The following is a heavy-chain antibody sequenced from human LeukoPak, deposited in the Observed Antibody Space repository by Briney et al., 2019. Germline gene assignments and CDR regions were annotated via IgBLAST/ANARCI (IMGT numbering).Heavy chain of an antibody. V-gene: IGHV4-30-2*01. CDR2: IYHSGST. Sequence: SETLSLTCAVSGGSISSGGYSWSWIRQPPGKGLEWIGYIYHSGSTYYNPSLKSRVTISVDRSKSQFSLKLSSVTAADTAVYYCARGERGRFYDYWGQGTLVTVSS. CDR1: GGSISSGGYS. D-gene: IGHD2/OR15-2a*01. J-gene: IGHJ4*02. CDR3: ARGERGRFYDY.